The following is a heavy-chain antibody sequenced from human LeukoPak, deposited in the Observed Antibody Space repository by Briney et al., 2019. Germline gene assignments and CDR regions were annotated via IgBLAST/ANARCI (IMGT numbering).Heavy chain of an antibody. J-gene: IGHJ4*02. D-gene: IGHD1-26*01. CDR3: ARLRYSGSNSAYDY. Sequence: PSETLSLTCTVSGGSISSSSYYWGWIRQPPGKGLEGIGRIYYSGSTYYNPSLKSPVTLSVNPSTNQFSLRLSSLTDADTAVSYCARLRYSGSNSAYDYWGQGTLVTVSS. CDR1: GGSISSSSYY. CDR2: IYYSGST. V-gene: IGHV4-39*01.